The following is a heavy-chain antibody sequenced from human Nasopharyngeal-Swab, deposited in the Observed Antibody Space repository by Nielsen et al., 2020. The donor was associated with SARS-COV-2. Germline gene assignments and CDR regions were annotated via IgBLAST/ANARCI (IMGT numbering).Heavy chain of an antibody. Sequence: ASVKVSCKASGYTFTNYGVSWVRQAPGQGLEWMGWVSPLNGRTNYIQKFQGRIIMTTDTSTNTAFMALTDLTSDDTAVYYCATDHWNRFDYWGQGTQVTVSS. D-gene: IGHD1-1*01. CDR3: ATDHWNRFDY. V-gene: IGHV1-18*01. CDR1: GYTFTNYG. CDR2: VSPLNGRT. J-gene: IGHJ4*02.